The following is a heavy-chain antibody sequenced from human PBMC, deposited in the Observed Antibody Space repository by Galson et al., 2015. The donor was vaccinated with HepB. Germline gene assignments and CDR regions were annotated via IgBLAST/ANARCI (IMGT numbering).Heavy chain of an antibody. V-gene: IGHV1-69*06. CDR1: GDTFSSYG. D-gene: IGHD3-10*01. CDR2: IIPIINTT. CDR3: SRRAGKGRLTARDWFDP. Sequence: SVKVSCKASGDTFSSYGISWVRPAPGQGLEWMGGIIPIINTTKYHEKFEDRVTITADKSTSTAYMELSSLGSEDAAVYYCSRRAGKGRLTARDWFDPWGQGTLVTVSS. J-gene: IGHJ5*02.